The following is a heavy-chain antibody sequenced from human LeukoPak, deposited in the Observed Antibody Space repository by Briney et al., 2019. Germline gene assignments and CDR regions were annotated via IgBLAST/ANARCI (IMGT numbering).Heavy chain of an antibody. CDR3: ARGGGGSRYLYAFDI. CDR1: GYTFTIYG. V-gene: IGHV1-18*01. D-gene: IGHD2-15*01. J-gene: IGHJ3*02. Sequence: HGASVTVSCKTSGYTFTIYGLSWVRQAPGQGLEWMGWISGYNGNTKYAQKFQGRVTMTTDTSTSTSYMELRSLRSDDTAVYYCARGGGGSRYLYAFDIWGQGTMVTVSS. CDR2: ISGYNGNT.